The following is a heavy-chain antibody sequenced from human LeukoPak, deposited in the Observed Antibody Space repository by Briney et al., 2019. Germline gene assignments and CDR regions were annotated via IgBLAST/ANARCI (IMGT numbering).Heavy chain of an antibody. J-gene: IGHJ4*02. D-gene: IGHD2-15*01. CDR1: GYTFTSYA. Sequence: GSVRVSCKASGYTFTSYAMHWVRQAPGQRLEWMGWINAGNGNTKYSRKFQGRVTITRDTSASTAYMELSSLRSEDTAVYYCARAVVVVAAFDYWGQGTLVTVSS. CDR3: ARAVVVVAAFDY. V-gene: IGHV1-3*01. CDR2: INAGNGNT.